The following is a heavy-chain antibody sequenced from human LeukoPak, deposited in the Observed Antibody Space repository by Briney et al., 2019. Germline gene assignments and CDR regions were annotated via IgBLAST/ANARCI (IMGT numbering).Heavy chain of an antibody. CDR3: ARKYSSGWSSFDY. D-gene: IGHD6-19*01. Sequence: PSETLSLTCTVSGGSISGHYWSWIRQPPGKGLEWIGNIFYSGSTNYNPSLKSRVTISVDTSKNQFSLKLSSVTTADTAVYYCARKYSSGWSSFDYWGQGSLVTVSS. CDR2: IFYSGST. V-gene: IGHV4-59*11. J-gene: IGHJ4*02. CDR1: GGSISGHY.